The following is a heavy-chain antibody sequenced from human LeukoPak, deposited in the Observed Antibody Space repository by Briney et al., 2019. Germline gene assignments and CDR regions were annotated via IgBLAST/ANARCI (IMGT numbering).Heavy chain of an antibody. CDR1: GYTFTSYG. D-gene: IGHD3-10*01. Sequence: ASVKVSCKASGYTFTSYGISWVRQAPGQGLEWMGLISAYNGNTNYAQKLQGRVTMTTDTSTSTAYMELRSLRSDDTAVYYCARDWSSMVRGVFDYWGQGTLVTAS. CDR2: ISAYNGNT. J-gene: IGHJ4*02. CDR3: ARDWSSMVRGVFDY. V-gene: IGHV1-18*01.